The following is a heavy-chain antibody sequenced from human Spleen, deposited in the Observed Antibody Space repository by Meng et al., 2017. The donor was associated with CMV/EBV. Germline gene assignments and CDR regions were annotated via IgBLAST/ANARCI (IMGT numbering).Heavy chain of an antibody. D-gene: IGHD6-13*01. CDR1: VGSISSYY. CDR2: IYTSGST. V-gene: IGHV4-4*07. J-gene: IGHJ4*02. CDR3: ARSRDYSSLTDY. Sequence: VPVQGAGPVLVNPSGTLSLTCTVSVGSISSYYWRWIRQPAGKGLEWIGRIYTSGSTNYNPSLKSRVTMSVDTSKNQFSLKLSSVTAADTAVYYCARSRDYSSLTDYWGQGTLVTVSS.